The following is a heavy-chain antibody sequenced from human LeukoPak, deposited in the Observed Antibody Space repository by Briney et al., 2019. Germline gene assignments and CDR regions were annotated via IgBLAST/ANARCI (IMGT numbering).Heavy chain of an antibody. CDR2: MNPNSGNT. V-gene: IGHV1-8*03. D-gene: IGHD3-3*01. J-gene: IGHJ3*02. CDR1: GYTFTSYD. Sequence: ASVKVSCKASGYTFTSYDINWVRQATGQGLECMGWMNPNSGNTGYAQKFQGRVTITRNTSISTAYMELSSLRSEDTAVYYCARGRSWSGYPDDAFDIWGQGTMVTVSS. CDR3: ARGRSWSGYPDDAFDI.